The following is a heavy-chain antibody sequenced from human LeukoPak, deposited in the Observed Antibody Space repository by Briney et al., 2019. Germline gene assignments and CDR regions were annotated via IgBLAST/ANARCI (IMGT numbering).Heavy chain of an antibody. Sequence: ASVKVSCKASGGTFSSYAISWVRQAPGQGLEWMGRIIPILGIANYAQKFQGRVTITADKSTSTAYMELNSLRSEDTAVYYCARGPSEFGWDNYYYYGMDVWGQGTTVTVSS. CDR1: GGTFSSYA. CDR2: IIPILGIA. CDR3: ARGPSEFGWDNYYYYGMDV. D-gene: IGHD1-26*01. V-gene: IGHV1-69*04. J-gene: IGHJ6*02.